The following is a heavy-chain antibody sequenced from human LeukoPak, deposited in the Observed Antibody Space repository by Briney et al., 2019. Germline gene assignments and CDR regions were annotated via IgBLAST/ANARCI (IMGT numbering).Heavy chain of an antibody. CDR1: GGSISSYY. V-gene: IGHV4-59*01. CDR2: IYYSGST. J-gene: IGHJ4*02. Sequence: KTSETLSLTCTVSGGSISSYYWSWIRQPPGKGLEWIGYIYYSGSTNYNPSLKSRVTISVDTSKNQFSLKLSSVTAADTAVYYCARDRDYWGQGTLVTVPS. CDR3: ARDRDY.